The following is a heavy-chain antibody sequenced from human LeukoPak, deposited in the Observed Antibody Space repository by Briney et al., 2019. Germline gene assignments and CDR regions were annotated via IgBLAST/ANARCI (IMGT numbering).Heavy chain of an antibody. CDR2: ISGSGSST. CDR1: GFTFSNYG. V-gene: IGHV3-23*01. J-gene: IGHJ4*02. D-gene: IGHD6-19*01. Sequence: GGSLRLSCAASGFTFSNYGMHWVRQAPGKGLEWVSAISGSGSSTYYADSVKGRFTISRDNSKNTLYLQMNSLRAEDTAVYYCAKSPYSSGWPPFDYWGQGTLVTVSS. CDR3: AKSPYSSGWPPFDY.